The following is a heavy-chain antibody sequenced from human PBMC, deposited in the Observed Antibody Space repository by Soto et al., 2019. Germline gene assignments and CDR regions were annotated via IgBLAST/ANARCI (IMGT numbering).Heavy chain of an antibody. CDR2: IWYDGSNK. Sequence: QVQLVESGGGVVQPGRSLRLSCAASGFTFSSYGMHWVRQAPGKGLEWVAVIWYDGSNKYYADSVKGRFTISRDNSKNPPYLPMNRLGAEDTAVYFCSSESYADLLFDYWGQGTLVTVSS. D-gene: IGHD4-17*01. CDR3: SSESYADLLFDY. V-gene: IGHV3-33*01. J-gene: IGHJ4*02. CDR1: GFTFSSYG.